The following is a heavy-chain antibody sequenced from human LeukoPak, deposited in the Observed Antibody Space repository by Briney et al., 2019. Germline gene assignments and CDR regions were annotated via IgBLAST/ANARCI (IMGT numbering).Heavy chain of an antibody. CDR3: ASQGHHGKIVGTTLSYFYMDV. CDR2: INHSGST. V-gene: IGHV4-34*01. CDR1: GGSFSGYY. Sequence: SETLSLTCAVYGGSFSGYYWSWIRQPPGKGLEWIGEINHSGSTNYNPSLKSRVTISVDTSKNQFSLKLSSVTAADTAFYYCASQGHHGKIVGTTLSYFYMDVWGKGTTVTVSS. D-gene: IGHD1-26*01. J-gene: IGHJ6*03.